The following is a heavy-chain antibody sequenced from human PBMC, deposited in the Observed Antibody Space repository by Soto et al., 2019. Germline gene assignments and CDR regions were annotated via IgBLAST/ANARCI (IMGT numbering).Heavy chain of an antibody. CDR2: FDPEDGET. V-gene: IGHV1-24*01. J-gene: IGHJ6*02. D-gene: IGHD6-13*01. CDR1: GYTLTELS. CDR3: ATEVAAAGTYGRYYYYGMDV. Sequence: QVQLVQSGAEVKKPGASVKVSCKVSGYTLTELSMHWVRQAPGKGLEWMGGFDPEDGETIYAQKFRGGVTMTEDTSTDTAYMELSSLRSEDTAVYYCATEVAAAGTYGRYYYYGMDVWGQGTTVTVSS.